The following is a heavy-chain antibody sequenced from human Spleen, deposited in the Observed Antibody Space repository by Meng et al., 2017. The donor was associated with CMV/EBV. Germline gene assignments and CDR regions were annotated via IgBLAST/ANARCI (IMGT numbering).Heavy chain of an antibody. CDR3: AKGEDSSSSFSAADY. J-gene: IGHJ4*02. CDR1: GFTFSSYG. Sequence: SGFTFSSYGMHWVRQAPGKGLEWVAVIWYDGSDKYYAASVKGRFTISRDNSKNTLYLQMNSLRAEDTAVYYCAKGEDSSSSFSAADYWGQGTLVTVSS. CDR2: IWYDGSDK. V-gene: IGHV3-33*06. D-gene: IGHD6-6*01.